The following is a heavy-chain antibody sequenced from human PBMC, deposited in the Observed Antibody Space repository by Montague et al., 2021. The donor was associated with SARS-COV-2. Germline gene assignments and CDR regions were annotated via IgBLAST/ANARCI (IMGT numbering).Heavy chain of an antibody. Sequence: SLRLSCAAPGFTFSSYAMHWVRQAPGKGLEYVSAISSNGGSTYYANSVKGRFTISRDNSKNTLYLQMGSLRAEDMAVYYCARDGSGFWSGFHYYYYMDVWGKGTTVTVSS. CDR2: ISSNGGST. CDR3: ARDGSGFWSGFHYYYYMDV. CDR1: GFTFSSYA. V-gene: IGHV3-64*01. J-gene: IGHJ6*03. D-gene: IGHD3-3*01.